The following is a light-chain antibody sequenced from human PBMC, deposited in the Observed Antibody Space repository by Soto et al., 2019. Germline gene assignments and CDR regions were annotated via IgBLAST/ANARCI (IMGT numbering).Light chain of an antibody. J-gene: IGLJ2*01. CDR2: EGS. Sequence: ALTQPASVSGSPGQSITISCTGTSSDVGSYNLVSWYQQHPGKAPKLMIYEGSKRPSGVSNRFSGSKSGNTASLTISGLQAEDEADYYCCSYAGSSDVVFGGGTKLTVL. CDR3: CSYAGSSDVV. CDR1: SSDVGSYNL. V-gene: IGLV2-23*01.